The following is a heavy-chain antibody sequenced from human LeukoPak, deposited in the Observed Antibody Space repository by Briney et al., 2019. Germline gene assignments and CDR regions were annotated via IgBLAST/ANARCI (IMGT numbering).Heavy chain of an antibody. CDR2: ISSSSSTT. CDR1: GFTFSSDA. J-gene: IGHJ4*02. V-gene: IGHV3-48*01. Sequence: GGSLRLSCAASGFTFSSDAMRWVRQAPGKGLEWVAYISSSSSTTHYADSVTGRFSISRDNAKSSLYLQMNSLRVEDTAVYYCARDLYSGSYYDFDYWGQGTLVTVSS. D-gene: IGHD1-26*01. CDR3: ARDLYSGSYYDFDY.